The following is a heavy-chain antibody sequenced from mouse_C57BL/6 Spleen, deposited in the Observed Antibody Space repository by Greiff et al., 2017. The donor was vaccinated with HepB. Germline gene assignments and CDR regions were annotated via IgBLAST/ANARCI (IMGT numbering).Heavy chain of an antibody. D-gene: IGHD2-4*01. CDR2: INPGSGGT. J-gene: IGHJ3*01. CDR1: GYAFTNYL. V-gene: IGHV1-54*01. Sequence: QVQLKQSGAELVRPGTSVKVSCKASGYAFTNYLIEWVKQRPGQGLEWIGVINPGSGGTNYNEKFKGKATLTADKSSSTAYMQLSSLTSEDSAVYFCARGNDYDVFAYWGQGTLVTVSA. CDR3: ARGNDYDVFAY.